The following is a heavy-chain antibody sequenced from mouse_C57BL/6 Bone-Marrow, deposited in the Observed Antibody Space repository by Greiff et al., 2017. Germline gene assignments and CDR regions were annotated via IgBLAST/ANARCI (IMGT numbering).Heavy chain of an antibody. CDR3: ARLYYGLDH. CDR1: GYTFTDYY. J-gene: IGHJ2*01. V-gene: IGHV1-19*01. D-gene: IGHD1-1*01. Sequence: LQESGPVLVKPGASVKMSCKASGYTFTDYYMNWVKQSHGKSLEWIGVINPYNGGTSYNQKFKGKATLTVDKSSSTAYMELNSLTSEDSAVYYCARLYYGLDHWGQGTTLTVSS. CDR2: INPYNGGT.